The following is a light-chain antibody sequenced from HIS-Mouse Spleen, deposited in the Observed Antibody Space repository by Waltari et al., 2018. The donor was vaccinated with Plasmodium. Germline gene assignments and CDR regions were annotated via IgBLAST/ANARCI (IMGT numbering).Light chain of an antibody. CDR1: SSDVGGYNY. Sequence: QSALTQPPSASGSPGQSVTISCTGTSSDVGGYNYVSWYQQHPGKAPTLMSYEVSKWPSGVPDRFSGAKSGNTASLTVSGLQAEDEADYYCSSYAGSNNDVFGTGTKVTVL. CDR3: SSYAGSNNDV. V-gene: IGLV2-8*01. J-gene: IGLJ1*01. CDR2: EVS.